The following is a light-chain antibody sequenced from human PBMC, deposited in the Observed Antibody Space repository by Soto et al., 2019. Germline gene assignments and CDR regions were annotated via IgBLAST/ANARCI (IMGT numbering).Light chain of an antibody. CDR1: QSISSH. CDR2: AAS. CDR3: QQGYSTVLYT. Sequence: DIQMTQSPSSLSASVGDRVTITCRASQSISSHLNWYQQKPGKAPKLLIYAASGLQSGVPSRFSGSGSGTDFTLTISSLQPEDFTTYYCQQGYSTVLYTFGQGTKQAIK. V-gene: IGKV1-39*01. J-gene: IGKJ2*01.